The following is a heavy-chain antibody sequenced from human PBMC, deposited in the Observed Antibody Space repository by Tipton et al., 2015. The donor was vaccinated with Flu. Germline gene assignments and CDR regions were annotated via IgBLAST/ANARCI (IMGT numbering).Heavy chain of an antibody. CDR2: ISGGGANT. Sequence: VQLVQSGGGVVQPGGSLRRSCAVSGFTFSSYEMNWVRQAPGKGLEWVSAISGGGANTYYADSVKGRFTISRDNSKNTLYLQRHSLRAEDTAIYYCAKVIPEKVAGLDYWGQGTLVTVSP. CDR1: GFTFSSYE. CDR3: AKVIPEKVAGLDY. J-gene: IGHJ4*02. V-gene: IGHV3-23*04. D-gene: IGHD6-19*01.